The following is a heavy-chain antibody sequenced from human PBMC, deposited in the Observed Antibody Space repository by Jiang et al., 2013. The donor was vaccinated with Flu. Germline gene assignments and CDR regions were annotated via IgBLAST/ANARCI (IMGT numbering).Heavy chain of an antibody. J-gene: IGHJ4*02. CDR3: ARVLGDYELDY. D-gene: IGHD4-17*01. CDR1: GFTFSSYA. CDR2: ISYDGSNK. Sequence: RLSCAASGFTFSSYAMHWVARLQGKGLEWVAVISYDGSNKYYADSVKGRFTISRDNSKNTLYLQMNSLRAEDTAVYYCARVLGDYELDYWGQGTLVTVSS. V-gene: IGHV3-30*04.